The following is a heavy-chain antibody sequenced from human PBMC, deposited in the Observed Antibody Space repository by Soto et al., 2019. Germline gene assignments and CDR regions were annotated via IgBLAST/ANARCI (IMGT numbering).Heavy chain of an antibody. D-gene: IGHD3-3*01. CDR2: ITGGVST. Sequence: PGGSLRLSCAASGFTFSTYTMNWVRLAPGKGLEWVSAITGGVSTYYAESVQGRFTVSRDNSKNMLFLQMNSLRAEDTAVYYCAKDRRPEGFWPLPYGVRETLVTVSS. J-gene: IGHJ4*02. V-gene: IGHV3-23*01. CDR3: AKDRRPEGFWPLPY. CDR1: GFTFSTYT.